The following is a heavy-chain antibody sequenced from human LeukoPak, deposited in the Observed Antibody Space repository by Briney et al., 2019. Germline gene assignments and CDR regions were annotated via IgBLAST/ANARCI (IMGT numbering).Heavy chain of an antibody. CDR2: INHSGST. CDR3: ARGGRPRYYYMDV. D-gene: IGHD6-6*01. Sequence: PSEALSLTCAVYGGSFSGYYWSWIRQPPGKGLEWIGEINHSGSTNYNPSLKSRVTISVDTSKNQFSLKLSSVTAADTAVYYCARGGRPRYYYMDVWGKGTTVTVSS. J-gene: IGHJ6*03. CDR1: GGSFSGYY. V-gene: IGHV4-34*01.